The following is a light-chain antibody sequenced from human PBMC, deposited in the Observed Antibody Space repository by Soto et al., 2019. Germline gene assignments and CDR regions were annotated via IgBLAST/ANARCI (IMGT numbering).Light chain of an antibody. V-gene: IGKV1-39*01. J-gene: IGKJ4*01. CDR1: QSIVSY. Sequence: DIQMTHSQSSLSASVLYIVNITCRSSQSIVSYLNWYQQTPGKAPNLLIHGGSILQSGVPPRFSGGGGGTDFTLTISSLQPEDFASYYCQKIYTIPLNFGGGTKVDIK. CDR3: QKIYTIPLN. CDR2: GGS.